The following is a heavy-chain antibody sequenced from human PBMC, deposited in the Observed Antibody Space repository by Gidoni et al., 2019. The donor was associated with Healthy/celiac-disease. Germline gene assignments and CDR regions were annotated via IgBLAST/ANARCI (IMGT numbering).Heavy chain of an antibody. J-gene: IGHJ5*02. CDR1: GGPISSGGYY. Sequence: QVQLQESGPGLVKPSQTLSLTCPVSGGPISSGGYYWSWIRQHPGKGLEWIGYIYYSGSTYYNPSLKSRVTISVDTSKNQFSLKLSSVTAADTAVYYCARDREVGWFDPWGQGTLVTVSS. V-gene: IGHV4-31*03. D-gene: IGHD1-26*01. CDR3: ARDREVGWFDP. CDR2: IYYSGST.